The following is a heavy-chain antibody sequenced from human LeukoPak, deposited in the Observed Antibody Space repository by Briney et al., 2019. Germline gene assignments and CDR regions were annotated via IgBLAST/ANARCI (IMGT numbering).Heavy chain of an antibody. V-gene: IGHV3-23*01. J-gene: IGHJ4*02. D-gene: IGHD6-19*01. Sequence: GGSLRLSCAAPGSTFSSYAMSWVRQAPGKGLEWVSTISGSGGSTYSADSVKGRFTISRDNSKNTLYLQMNSLRAEDTAVYFCAKDQYNTGWWRGDFDYWGQGTLVTVSS. CDR1: GSTFSSYA. CDR2: ISGSGGST. CDR3: AKDQYNTGWWRGDFDY.